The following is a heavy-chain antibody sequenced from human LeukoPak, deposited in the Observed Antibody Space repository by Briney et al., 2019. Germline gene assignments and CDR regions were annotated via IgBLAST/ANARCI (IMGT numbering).Heavy chain of an antibody. D-gene: IGHD5-24*01. CDR2: INYSGST. Sequence: SETLSLTCTVSGGSMSSYYWNWIRQPPGKGLEWIGYINYSGSTDYNPSLQSRVTISVDTSKNQFSLKLSSVTAADTAVYYCAGRLWRRDGYNLSAFDSWGQGTMVTVSS. J-gene: IGHJ3*02. CDR3: AGRLWRRDGYNLSAFDS. CDR1: GGSMSSYY. V-gene: IGHV4-59*01.